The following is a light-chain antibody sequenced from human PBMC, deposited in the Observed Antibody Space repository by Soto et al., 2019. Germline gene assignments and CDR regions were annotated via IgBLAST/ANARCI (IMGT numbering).Light chain of an antibody. Sequence: EIVMTQSPDTLSVSPGERATLSCRASQSISSKLAWYQQKPGQAPRLLIYGASNRATGIPARFSGSGSXXEXTXXIXSLQSDDSAVYYCQQHNNWPLAFGQGTRLEIK. V-gene: IGKV3-15*01. CDR3: QQHNNWPLA. J-gene: IGKJ5*01. CDR1: QSISSK. CDR2: GAS.